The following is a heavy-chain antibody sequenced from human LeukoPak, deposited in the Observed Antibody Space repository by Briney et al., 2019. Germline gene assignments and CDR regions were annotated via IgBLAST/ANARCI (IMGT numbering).Heavy chain of an antibody. J-gene: IGHJ4*02. CDR2: IIPIFGTA. V-gene: IGHV1-69*05. D-gene: IGHD6-13*01. Sequence: SVKVSCKASGGSFSSYAISWVRQAPGQGREWVGRIIPIFGTANYAQKFQGRVTMTTDESTRTAYMELSSLRSEDTAVYYCVSTAASTITYWGQGTLVTVSS. CDR1: GGSFSSYA. CDR3: VSTAASTITY.